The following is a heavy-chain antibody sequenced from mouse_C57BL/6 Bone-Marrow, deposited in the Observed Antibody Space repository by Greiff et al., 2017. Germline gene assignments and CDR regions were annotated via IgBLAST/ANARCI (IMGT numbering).Heavy chain of an antibody. V-gene: IGHV1-5*01. CDR1: GYTFTSYW. D-gene: IGHD2-2*01. Sequence: VQLQQSGTVLARPGASVKMSCKTSGYTFTSYWMHWVKQRPGQGLEWIGAIYPGNSDTSYNQKFKGKAKLTAVTSASTAYIELSSLTNEDSAVYYCTREEIYYGYDVVYFDYWGQGTTLTVSS. CDR2: IYPGNSDT. J-gene: IGHJ2*01. CDR3: TREEIYYGYDVVYFDY.